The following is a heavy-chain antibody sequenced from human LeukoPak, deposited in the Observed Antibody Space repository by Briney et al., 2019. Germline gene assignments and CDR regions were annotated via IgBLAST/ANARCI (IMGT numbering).Heavy chain of an antibody. J-gene: IGHJ4*02. CDR3: ARDGYGGVDY. Sequence: SETLSLTGTVSGDSISSGIHYWNWIRQPAGKGLEWIGRIYTSGSTKYNPSLKSRVTISVDTSKKQFSLKLSSVTAADTAVYYCARDGYGGVDYWGQGTLVTVSS. CDR1: GDSISSGIHY. V-gene: IGHV4-61*02. D-gene: IGHD3-10*01. CDR2: IYTSGST.